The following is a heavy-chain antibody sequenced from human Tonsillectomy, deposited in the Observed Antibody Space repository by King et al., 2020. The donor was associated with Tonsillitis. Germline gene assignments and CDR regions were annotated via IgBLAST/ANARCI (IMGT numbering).Heavy chain of an antibody. J-gene: IGHJ4*02. D-gene: IGHD6-6*01. CDR3: ARGLIIAARPSDY. CDR2: INHSGST. Sequence: VQLQQWCAGLLKPSETLSLTCAVYGGSFSGYYLSWIRQPPGKGLEWFGEINHSGSTNYNPSLKSRVTISVDTSQNQFSLKLSSVTAADTAVYYCARGLIIAARPSDYWGQGTLVTVSS. V-gene: IGHV4-34*01. CDR1: GGSFSGYY.